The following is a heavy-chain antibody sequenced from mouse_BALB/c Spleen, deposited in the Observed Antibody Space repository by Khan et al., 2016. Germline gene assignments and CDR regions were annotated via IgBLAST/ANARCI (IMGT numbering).Heavy chain of an antibody. D-gene: IGHD2-4*01. J-gene: IGHJ3*01. CDR2: IDPSNSDT. CDR3: ARYDYDGAYFSD. CDR1: GYTFTSHW. Sequence: QVQLQQSGAELVRPGVSVKLSCKASGYTFTSHWMHWIKQRPEQGLERIGEIDPSNSDTNYNEKFKRKATLTVDKSSSSAYMQLSSLTSEDSAVYFCARYDYDGAYFSDWGQGTLVTVS. V-gene: IGHV1-53*01.